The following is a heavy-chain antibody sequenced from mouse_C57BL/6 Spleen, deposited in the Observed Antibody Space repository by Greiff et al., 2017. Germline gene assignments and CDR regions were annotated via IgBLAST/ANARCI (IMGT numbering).Heavy chain of an antibody. J-gene: IGHJ1*03. CDR1: GYTFTSYN. Sequence: LQQSGAELVRPGASVKMSCKASGYTFTSYNMHWVKQTPRQGLEWIGAIYPGNGDTSYNQKFKGKATLTVDKSSSTAYMQLSSLTSEDSAVYFCAGGTNWDGGWYFDVWGTGTTVTVSS. CDR2: IYPGNGDT. CDR3: AGGTNWDGGWYFDV. V-gene: IGHV1-12*01. D-gene: IGHD4-1*01.